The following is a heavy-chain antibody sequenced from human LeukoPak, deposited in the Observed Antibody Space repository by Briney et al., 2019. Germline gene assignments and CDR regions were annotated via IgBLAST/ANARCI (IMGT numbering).Heavy chain of an antibody. CDR3: ARLCQGSGCP. CDR2: ISSSSSYI. CDR1: GFTFSSYS. Sequence: KPGGSLRLSCAASGFTFSSYSMNWVRQAPGKGLEWVSSISSSSSYIYYADSVKGRFTISRDNAKNSLYLQVNSLRAEDTAVYYCARLCQGSGCPWGQGTLVTVSS. J-gene: IGHJ5*02. D-gene: IGHD6-19*01. V-gene: IGHV3-21*01.